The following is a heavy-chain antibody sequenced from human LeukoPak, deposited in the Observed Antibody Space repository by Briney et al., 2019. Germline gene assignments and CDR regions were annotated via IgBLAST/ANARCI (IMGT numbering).Heavy chain of an antibody. D-gene: IGHD4-11*01. CDR2: VNQDGSEN. CDR3: ARDFGYSNLGY. J-gene: IGHJ4*02. Sequence: GGSLRLSCAASGFTFTDYKMSWVRQSPGKGLEWVANVNQDGSENYYLDSVKGRFTISRDNDKDSLYLRMIGLRAEDTAVYYCARDFGYSNLGYWGQGILVTVSS. CDR1: GFTFTDYK. V-gene: IGHV3-7*01.